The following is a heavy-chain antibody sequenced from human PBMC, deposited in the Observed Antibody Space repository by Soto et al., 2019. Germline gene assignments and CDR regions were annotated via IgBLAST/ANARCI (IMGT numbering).Heavy chain of an antibody. D-gene: IGHD6-19*01. CDR2: ITSDTKTI. J-gene: IGHJ4*02. CDR1: GFTFSVYS. Sequence: EVQLVESGGDLVQRGGSLRLSCVASGFTFSVYSMNWVLQAPGKGLEWFSYITSDTKTIKYADSVKGRFTISSDNAKNSVYLQMNSLRDEDTAVYYCARSVEGHFDYWGQGTVVTVSS. CDR3: ARSVEGHFDY. V-gene: IGHV3-48*02.